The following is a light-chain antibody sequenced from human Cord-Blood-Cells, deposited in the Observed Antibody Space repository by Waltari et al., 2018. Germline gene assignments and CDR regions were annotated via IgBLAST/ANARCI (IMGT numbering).Light chain of an antibody. Sequence: DIQMTQSPSSLSASVGDRVTITCRASQSISSYLNWYQQKPGKDPKLLIYAASSLQSGVPSRFSGSGSGTDFTLTISSPQPEDFATYYCQQSYSTPLTFGGGTKVEIK. CDR1: QSISSY. CDR3: QQSYSTPLT. J-gene: IGKJ4*01. V-gene: IGKV1-39*01. CDR2: AAS.